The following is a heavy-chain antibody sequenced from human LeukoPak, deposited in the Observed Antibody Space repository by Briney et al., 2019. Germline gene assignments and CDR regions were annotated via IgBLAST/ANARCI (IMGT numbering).Heavy chain of an antibody. Sequence: SGPTLIKPTQTLTLTGTFSGFSLTTTGVGVGWSRRPPGKALEWLAIIYWDDDKRYSPSLRSRLTISKDTSRNQVVLTISNMDPVDTAAYFCAHIEITYAGISRDDAFDVWGQGTMLTVSS. V-gene: IGHV2-5*02. D-gene: IGHD3-16*01. CDR2: IYWDDDK. J-gene: IGHJ3*01. CDR3: AHIEITYAGISRDDAFDV. CDR1: GFSLTTTGVG.